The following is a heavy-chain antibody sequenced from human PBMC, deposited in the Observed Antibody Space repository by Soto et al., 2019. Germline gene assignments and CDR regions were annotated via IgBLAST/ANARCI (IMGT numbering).Heavy chain of an antibody. J-gene: IGHJ4*02. D-gene: IGHD2-15*01. CDR2: ISGSGGST. Sequence: PGGSLRLSCAASGFTFSTYAMSWVRQAPGKGLEWVSAISGSGGSTYYADSVKGRFTISRDNSKNTLYLQLNSLRAEDTAVYYCALRPGYCSSGSCYPYYFDYWGQGTLVTVSS. CDR1: GFTFSTYA. CDR3: ALRPGYCSSGSCYPYYFDY. V-gene: IGHV3-23*01.